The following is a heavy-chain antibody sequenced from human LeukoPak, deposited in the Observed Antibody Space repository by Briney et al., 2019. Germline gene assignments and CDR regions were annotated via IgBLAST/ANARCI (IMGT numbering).Heavy chain of an antibody. CDR3: ARGLMYYYDSSGLLDAFDI. J-gene: IGHJ3*02. CDR2: INHSGST. Sequence: SETLSLTCAVYGGSFSGYYWSWIRQPPGKGLEWIGEINHSGSTNYNPSLKSRVTISVDTSKNQFSLKLSSVTAADTAVYYCARGLMYYYDSSGLLDAFDIWGQGTMVTVSS. V-gene: IGHV4-34*01. CDR1: GGSFSGYY. D-gene: IGHD3-22*01.